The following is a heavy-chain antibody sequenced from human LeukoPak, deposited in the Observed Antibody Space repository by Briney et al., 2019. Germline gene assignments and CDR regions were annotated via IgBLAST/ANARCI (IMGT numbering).Heavy chain of an antibody. Sequence: SETLSLTCTFSGGSISSYYWSSIRQPPAKGLEWIGYIYYSGSTNYNPSLKSRVTISVDTSKKQFSLKLSSVTAADTAVYYCAGSSGWSPRKKYFQHWGQGTLVTVSS. CDR1: GGSISSYY. J-gene: IGHJ1*01. D-gene: IGHD6-19*01. CDR3: AGSSGWSPRKKYFQH. CDR2: IYYSGST. V-gene: IGHV4-59*01.